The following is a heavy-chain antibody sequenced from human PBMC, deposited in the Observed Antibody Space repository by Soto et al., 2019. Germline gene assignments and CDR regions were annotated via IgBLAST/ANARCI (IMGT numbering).Heavy chain of an antibody. Sequence: PGGSLRLSCAASGFIFITYSMNWVRQAPGKGLEWVSYINRDATTMSYADSVKGRFTISRDNAKNSLDLQMNSLRAEDTAVYYCARDVDYSFDIWGLGTMVTVSS. CDR3: ARDVDYSFDI. V-gene: IGHV3-48*04. CDR1: GFIFITYS. J-gene: IGHJ3*02. CDR2: INRDATTM. D-gene: IGHD2-21*01.